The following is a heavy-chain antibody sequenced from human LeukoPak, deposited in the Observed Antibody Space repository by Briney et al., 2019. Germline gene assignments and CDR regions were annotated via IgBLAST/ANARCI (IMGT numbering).Heavy chain of an antibody. Sequence: GSLRLSCAASGFTFRSNAMHWVRQAPGKGLEWVAFISYDGSNKYYADSVKGRFTISRDNSKNTVYLQMNSLRAEDTAVYYCAKGIAVAGMSYYGMDVWGQGTTVTVSS. D-gene: IGHD6-19*01. CDR1: GFTFRSNA. CDR2: ISYDGSNK. V-gene: IGHV3-30*18. CDR3: AKGIAVAGMSYYGMDV. J-gene: IGHJ6*02.